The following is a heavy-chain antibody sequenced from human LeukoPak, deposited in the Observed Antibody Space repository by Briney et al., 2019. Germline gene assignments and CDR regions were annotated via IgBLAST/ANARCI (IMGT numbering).Heavy chain of an antibody. D-gene: IGHD2-2*01. V-gene: IGHV3-48*01. CDR3: ARDLGGGYCSSTSCPHFDY. Sequence: GGSLRLSCAASGFTFSSYSMNWVRQAPGKGLEWVSYISSSSSTIYYADSVKGRFTISRDNAKNSLYLQMNSLRAEDTAAYYCARDLGGGYCSSTSCPHFDYWGQGTLVTVSS. CDR2: ISSSSSTI. CDR1: GFTFSSYS. J-gene: IGHJ4*02.